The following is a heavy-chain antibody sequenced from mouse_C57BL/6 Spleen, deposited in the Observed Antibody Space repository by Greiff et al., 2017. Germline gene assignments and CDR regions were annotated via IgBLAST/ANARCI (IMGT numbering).Heavy chain of an antibody. Sequence: VQLQQSGPELVKPGASVKIPCKASGYTFTDYNMDWVKQSHGKSLEWIGAINPNNGCTIYNQKFQGKSTLTVDKSSSTAYMELRSLTSEDTAVYYCARGSYYSNGAWFAYWGQGTLVTVSA. CDR2: INPNNGCT. D-gene: IGHD2-5*01. V-gene: IGHV1-18*01. CDR1: GYTFTDYN. J-gene: IGHJ3*01. CDR3: ARGSYYSNGAWFAY.